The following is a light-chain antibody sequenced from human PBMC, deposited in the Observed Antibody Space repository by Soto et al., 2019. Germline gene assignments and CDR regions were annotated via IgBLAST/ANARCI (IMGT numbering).Light chain of an antibody. V-gene: IGKV3-11*01. J-gene: IGKJ3*01. CDR1: QSVASY. CDR3: QQRSIWPHV. CDR2: DAA. Sequence: EIVLTQSPATLSLSPGERATLSCRASQSVASYLAWYQQKPGRAPWLLIYDAANRSTGTPARFSGRGSGTDFTLTISSLEPEDFSVYYCQQRSIWPHVFGHGTKVYVK.